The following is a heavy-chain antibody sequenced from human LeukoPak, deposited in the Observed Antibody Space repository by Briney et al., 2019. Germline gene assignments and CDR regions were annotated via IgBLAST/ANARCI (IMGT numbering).Heavy chain of an antibody. CDR3: ARVPPYYYDSSGYYFGY. CDR1: GYTFTGYY. D-gene: IGHD3-22*01. CDR2: INPNSGGT. J-gene: IGHJ4*02. V-gene: IGHV1-2*06. Sequence: ASVKVSCKASGYTFTGYYMHWVRQAPGQGLEWMVRINPNSGGTNYAQKFQGRVTMTRDTSISTAYMELSRLRSDDTAVYYCARVPPYYYDSSGYYFGYWGQGTLVTVSS.